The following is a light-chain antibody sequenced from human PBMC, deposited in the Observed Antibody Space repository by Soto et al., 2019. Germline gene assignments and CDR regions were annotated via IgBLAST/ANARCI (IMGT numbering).Light chain of an antibody. V-gene: IGKV1-5*01. Sequence: DIQMTQSPSTLSASVGDIVTITCRASQTVNTWLAWYQQKPGKAPKVLIFDASSLKTGVPSRFSGSGSGTECTLTISNLQPDDFATYYCQQYDSYSSGQFGQGTKVDIK. CDR2: DAS. CDR1: QTVNTW. CDR3: QQYDSYSSGQ. J-gene: IGKJ1*01.